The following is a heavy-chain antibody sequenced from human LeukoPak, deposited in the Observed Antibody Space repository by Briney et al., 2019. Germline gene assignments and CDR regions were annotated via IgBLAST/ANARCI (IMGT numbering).Heavy chain of an antibody. J-gene: IGHJ4*02. CDR1: GFTFSSYA. CDR3: AKGGSFYYDTSGYLY. CDR2: ISGSGGST. D-gene: IGHD3-22*01. Sequence: GGSLRLSCAASGFTFSSYAMSWVRQAPGKGLEWVSAISGSGGSTYYADSVKGRFTISRDNSRNTLYLQMNSLRAVDTAVYYCAKGGSFYYDTSGYLYWGQGTLVTVSS. V-gene: IGHV3-23*01.